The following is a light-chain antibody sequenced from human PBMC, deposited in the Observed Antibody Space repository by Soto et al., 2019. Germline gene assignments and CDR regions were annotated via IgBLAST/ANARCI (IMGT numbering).Light chain of an antibody. CDR2: GAY. V-gene: IGKV3-20*01. CDR3: QQYGASPLT. CDR1: QTVTSATS. Sequence: VLTQSPGTLSLSPGERATLSCRASQTVTSATSLACYQQKPGQAPKLLIYGAYNRAAGVPDRFSGSGSGTEFTLTISRPEPEDFAVYYCQQYGASPLTFGGGTRVETK. J-gene: IGKJ4*01.